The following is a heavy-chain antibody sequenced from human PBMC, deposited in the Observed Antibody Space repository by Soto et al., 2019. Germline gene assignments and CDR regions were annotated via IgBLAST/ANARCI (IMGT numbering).Heavy chain of an antibody. CDR1: GGSISSSSYY. J-gene: IGHJ4*02. V-gene: IGHV4-39*01. D-gene: IGHD6-13*01. Sequence: QLQLQESGPGLVKPSETLSLTCTVSGGSISSSSYYWGWIRQPPGKGLEWIGSIYYSGSTYYNPSLKSRVTISVDTSKNQFSLKLSSVTAADTAVYYCARHRPGIAAAGYDYWGQGTLVTVSS. CDR3: ARHRPGIAAAGYDY. CDR2: IYYSGST.